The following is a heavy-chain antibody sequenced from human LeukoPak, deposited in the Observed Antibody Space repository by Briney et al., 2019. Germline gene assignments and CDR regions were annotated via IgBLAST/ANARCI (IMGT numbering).Heavy chain of an antibody. J-gene: IGHJ1*01. V-gene: IGHV1-2*02. CDR3: ARLAAVRA. D-gene: IGHD6-19*01. CDR2: IHPNSGGT. CDR1: GYTFTDYY. Sequence: GASVNVSCKASGYTFTDYYLHWVGQAPGQGLEWMGWIHPNSGGTSYAQKFQGRVAMTRHMSIRTAYMELRSLRSDDTAVYYCARLAAVRAWGQGSLVTVSS.